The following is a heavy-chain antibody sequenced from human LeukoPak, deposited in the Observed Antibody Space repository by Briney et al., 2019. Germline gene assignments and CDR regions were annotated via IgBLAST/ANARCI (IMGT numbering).Heavy chain of an antibody. J-gene: IGHJ4*02. Sequence: GGSLRLSCAASGFTFSTHAMSWARQAPGKGLEWVSTISGSGGSTYYADPVKGRFTFSRDNSKNTLYLRMNSLRADDTAVYYCAIGATGCSTISCYWSYWGQGTLVTVSS. D-gene: IGHD2-2*01. CDR1: GFTFSTHA. CDR2: ISGSGGST. V-gene: IGHV3-23*01. CDR3: AIGATGCSTISCYWSY.